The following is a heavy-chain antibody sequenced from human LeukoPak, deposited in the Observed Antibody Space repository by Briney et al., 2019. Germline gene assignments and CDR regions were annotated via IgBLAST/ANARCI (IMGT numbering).Heavy chain of an antibody. CDR1: GYSINSGYT. Sequence: SETLSLTCTVSGYSINSGYTWGWIRQPPGKGLEGIGNIYHGGGTYYNPSLTSRVTISVDTSKNQFSLKLSSVTAADTAVYYCAGLLLAPFHYWGQGTLVTVSS. CDR2: IYHGGGT. CDR3: AGLLLAPFHY. V-gene: IGHV4-38-2*02. J-gene: IGHJ4*02. D-gene: IGHD2-21*02.